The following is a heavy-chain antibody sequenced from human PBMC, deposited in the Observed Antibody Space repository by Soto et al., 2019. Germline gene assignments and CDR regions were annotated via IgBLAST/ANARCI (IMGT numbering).Heavy chain of an antibody. CDR2: IDTSDSYT. CDR3: ANQMGYYGSGSYYNPFDY. J-gene: IGHJ4*02. V-gene: IGHV5-10-1*01. D-gene: IGHD3-10*01. Sequence: PGESLKISCKGSGYSFTSYWISWVRQMLGKGLEWMGRIDTSDSYTNYSPSFQGHVTISADKCISTAYLQWCSQKASVTVMDYCANQMGYYGSGSYYNPFDYWGQGTLVTVSS. CDR1: GYSFTSYW.